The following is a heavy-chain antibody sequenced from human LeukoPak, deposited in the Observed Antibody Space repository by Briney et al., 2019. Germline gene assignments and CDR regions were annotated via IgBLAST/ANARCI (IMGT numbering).Heavy chain of an antibody. J-gene: IGHJ4*02. CDR3: ARVWGVFDY. D-gene: IGHD3-16*01. CDR2: INHSGST. Sequence: PSETLSLTCAVYGGSFSGYYWSWIRQPPGKGLEWIGEINHSGSTNYNPSLKSRVTISVGTSKNQFSLKLSSVTAADTAVYYCARVWGVFDYWGQGTLVTVSS. V-gene: IGHV4-34*01. CDR1: GGSFSGYY.